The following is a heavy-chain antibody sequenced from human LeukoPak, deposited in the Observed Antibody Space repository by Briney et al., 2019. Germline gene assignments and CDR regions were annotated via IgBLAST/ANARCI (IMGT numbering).Heavy chain of an antibody. CDR3: ARDPLRYLRVGHYDY. V-gene: IGHV3-21*01. CDR2: IDYDSSHI. Sequence: GGSLRLSCAASGFTFSNSAMNWVRQVPGKGLEWVSSIDYDSSHIYYAASVRGRLTISRDNARNSVYLQMNSLRVEDTAVYYCARDPLRYLRVGHYDYWGQGTLVAVSS. CDR1: GFTFSNSA. J-gene: IGHJ4*02. D-gene: IGHD3-9*01.